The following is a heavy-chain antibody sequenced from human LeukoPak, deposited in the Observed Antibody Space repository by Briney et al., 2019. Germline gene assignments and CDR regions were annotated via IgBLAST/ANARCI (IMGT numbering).Heavy chain of an antibody. J-gene: IGHJ4*02. Sequence: GVSLRLSCAASGFTFSSYAMNGVRQAPGKGLEWVSYISSSSTIIYNADSVKGRFTISRDNAKNSLFLQMNSLRDEDTAVYYCAREPLDYWGQGTLVTVSS. V-gene: IGHV3-48*02. CDR3: AREPLDY. CDR2: ISSSSTII. CDR1: GFTFSSYA.